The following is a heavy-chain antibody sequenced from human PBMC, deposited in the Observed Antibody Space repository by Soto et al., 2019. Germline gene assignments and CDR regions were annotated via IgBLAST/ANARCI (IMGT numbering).Heavy chain of an antibody. V-gene: IGHV4-34*01. CDR3: ARAITHYDSSGYQYYYYGMAV. D-gene: IGHD3-22*01. J-gene: IGHJ6*02. CDR1: GGSFSGYY. CDR2: INHSGST. Sequence: SETLSLTCAVYGGSFSGYYWSWIRQPPGKGLEWIGEINHSGSTNYNPSLKSRVTISVDTSKNQFSLKLSSVTAADTAVYYCARAITHYDSSGYQYYYYGMAVWGQGTTVTVSS.